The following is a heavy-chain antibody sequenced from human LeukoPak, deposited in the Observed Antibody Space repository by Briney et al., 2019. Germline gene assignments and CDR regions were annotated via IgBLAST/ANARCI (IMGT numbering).Heavy chain of an antibody. CDR3: AKDQSGSYAPDY. CDR2: ISSSSSYI. J-gene: IGHJ4*02. CDR1: GFTFSSYS. D-gene: IGHD1-26*01. Sequence: PGGSLRLSCAASGFTFSSYSMNWVRQAPGKGLEWVSSISSSSSYIYYAGSVKGRFTISRDNAKNSLYLQMNSLRAEDTAVYYCAKDQSGSYAPDYWGQGTLVTVSS. V-gene: IGHV3-21*04.